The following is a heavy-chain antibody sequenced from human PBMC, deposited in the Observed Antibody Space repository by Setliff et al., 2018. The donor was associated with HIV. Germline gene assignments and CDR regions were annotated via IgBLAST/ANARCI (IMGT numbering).Heavy chain of an antibody. Sequence: ASVKVSCKASGYTFPNYGITWVRQAPGQGLEWMGWIKPNRGGPKYAQKFQGRVTITRETYMTTAYMELNRLTSDDTAVYYCARGYCSGGNCYYENAFDIWGQGTMVTV. CDR3: ARGYCSGGNCYYENAFDI. CDR1: GYTFPNYG. J-gene: IGHJ3*02. CDR2: IKPNRGGP. D-gene: IGHD2-15*01. V-gene: IGHV1-2*02.